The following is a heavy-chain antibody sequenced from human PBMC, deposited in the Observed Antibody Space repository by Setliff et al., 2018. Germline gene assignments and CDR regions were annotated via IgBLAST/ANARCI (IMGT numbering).Heavy chain of an antibody. CDR1: SASRSINTYY. CDR2: IYYSGT. J-gene: IGHJ6*03. CDR3: ARVARVGASTVYYYYYMDV. Sequence: SETLSLTCTVSSASRSINTYYWSWIRQPPGKGLDWVGNIYYSGTNYNPSLKSRVTMSVDTSKNQFSLELSSVTAADTAVYYCARVARVGASTVYYYYYMDVWGKGTTVTVSS. D-gene: IGHD1-26*01. V-gene: IGHV4-59*12.